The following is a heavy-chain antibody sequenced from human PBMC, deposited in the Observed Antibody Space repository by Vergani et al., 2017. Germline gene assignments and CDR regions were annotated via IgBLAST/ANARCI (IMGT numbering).Heavy chain of an antibody. D-gene: IGHD2-21*02. CDR3: ARDRGDWRYSRYFYNYYMDV. J-gene: IGHJ6*03. Sequence: VQLVESGGGLVKPGGSLRLSCAASGFTFRNYAMTWVRQAPGKGLEWVALISYDGTNKYYTNSVRGRFTISRDNSKSTLFLQMNSLRVEDMAVYYCARDRGDWRYSRYFYNYYMDVWGKGTTVTVSS. CDR1: GFTFRNYA. V-gene: IGHV3-30-3*01. CDR2: ISYDGTNK.